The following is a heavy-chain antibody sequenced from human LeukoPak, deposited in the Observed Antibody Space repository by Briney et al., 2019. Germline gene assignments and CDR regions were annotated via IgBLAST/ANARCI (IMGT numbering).Heavy chain of an antibody. V-gene: IGHV3-23*01. CDR1: GFTFSNYA. Sequence: PGGSLRLSCAASGFTFSNYAMSWVRQAPGKGLEWVSAIRSDRVTTYGADSVKGRFTISRDNSKSTLYLEMKSLRADDTAVYYCARVQLSAEGGELDPWGQGTLVIVSS. CDR2: IRSDRVTT. CDR3: ARVQLSAEGGELDP. J-gene: IGHJ5*02. D-gene: IGHD1-1*01.